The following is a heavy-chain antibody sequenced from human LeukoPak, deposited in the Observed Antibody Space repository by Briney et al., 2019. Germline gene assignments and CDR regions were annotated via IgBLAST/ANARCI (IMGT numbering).Heavy chain of an antibody. J-gene: IGHJ4*02. CDR2: INPNSGGT. CDR3: ARPVRGYSYGLAGDY. D-gene: IGHD5-18*01. V-gene: IGHV1-2*02. Sequence: ASVKVSCKASGYSFTDYYIHWVRQAPGHGLEWRGWINPNSGGTNYARKFEGRFTMTRETSIRTAYMELGGLRSDDTAFYFCARPVRGYSYGLAGDYWGQGTLITVSS. CDR1: GYSFTDYY.